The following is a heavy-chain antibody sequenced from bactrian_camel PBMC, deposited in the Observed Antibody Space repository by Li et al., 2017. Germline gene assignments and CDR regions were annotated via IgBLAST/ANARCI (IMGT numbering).Heavy chain of an antibody. CDR1: AYTGGPFY. CDR2: ITTGTGNT. J-gene: IGHJ4*01. D-gene: IGHD2*01. Sequence: VQLVESGGGSVQAGGSLRLSYGASAYTGGPFYMAYFRQAPGKEREGVETITTGTGNTDYADSVKGRFTISQDGAENTVYLQMNGLKPEDTAIYYCAANFGPYCSGPYLARRANFLGQGTQVTVS. V-gene: IGHV3S40*01.